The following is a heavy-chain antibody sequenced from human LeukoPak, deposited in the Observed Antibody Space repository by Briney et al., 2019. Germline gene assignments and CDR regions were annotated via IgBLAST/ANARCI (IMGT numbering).Heavy chain of an antibody. V-gene: IGHV3-30-3*02. J-gene: IGHJ4*02. CDR2: SNK. D-gene: IGHD6-19*01. Sequence: SNKYYADFVKGRFTISRDNSKNTLYLQMNSLRAEDTTVYYCAKGFYVAGNYYFDYWGQGTLVTVSS. CDR3: AKGFYVAGNYYFDY.